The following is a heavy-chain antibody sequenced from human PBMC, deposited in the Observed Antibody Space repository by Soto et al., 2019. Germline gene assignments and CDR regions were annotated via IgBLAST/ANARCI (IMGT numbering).Heavy chain of an antibody. CDR3: ATGATSRGWCIPGC. CDR1: GFTFSGYS. J-gene: IGHJ4*02. CDR2: ISISSNII. V-gene: IGHV3-48*01. D-gene: IGHD2-8*02. Sequence: GGSLRLSCTASGFTFSGYSMNWVRQAPGKGLEWLSYISISSNIIYYADSVKGRFTISRDNAKNSLYLQMNSVRAEDTAVYSCATGATSRGWCIPGCWGRRTLVTVSS.